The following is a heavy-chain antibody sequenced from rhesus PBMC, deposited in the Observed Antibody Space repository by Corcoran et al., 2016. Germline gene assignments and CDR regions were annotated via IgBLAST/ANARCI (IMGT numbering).Heavy chain of an antibody. V-gene: IGHV5-2*01. D-gene: IGHD1-38*01. Sequence: EVQLVQSGAEVKRPGESLKISRKTSGYSFTTYWVSLVRQMPGIGREWMGAIDPSDSHTTYSPSFQGQVTISADRSTSTASLQWSSLKASDSATYYCAKRASPTYWYFDIWGPGTPITISS. CDR3: AKRASPTYWYFDI. J-gene: IGHJ2*01. CDR2: IDPSDSHT. CDR1: GYSFTTYW.